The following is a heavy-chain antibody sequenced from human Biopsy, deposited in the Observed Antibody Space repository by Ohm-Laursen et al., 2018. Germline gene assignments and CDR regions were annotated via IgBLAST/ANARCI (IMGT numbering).Heavy chain of an antibody. CDR1: GYTLSLYH. D-gene: IGHD2-15*01. CDR3: ARVSYCCGGNCFSPLDN. CDR2: IAPDIGRT. Sequence: ATVKISCKTSGYTLSLYHIHWVRQAPGQGLEWMGWIAPDIGRTSSGQNFQGRVTVTTDTSTGTAYLDLTRLRSDDTTVYYCARVSYCCGGNCFSPLDNWGQGTLVTVSA. J-gene: IGHJ4*02. V-gene: IGHV1-2*02.